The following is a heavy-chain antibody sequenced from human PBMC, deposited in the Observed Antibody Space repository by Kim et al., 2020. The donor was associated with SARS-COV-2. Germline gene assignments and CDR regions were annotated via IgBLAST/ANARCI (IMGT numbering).Heavy chain of an antibody. CDR2: ISSSSSYI. CDR3: ARDPWVKQLWFGDYYYYGMDV. J-gene: IGHJ6*02. CDR1: GFTFSSYS. V-gene: IGHV3-21*01. Sequence: GGSLRLSCAASGFTFSSYSMNWVRQAPGKGLEWVSSISSSSSYIYYADSVKGRFTISRDNAKNSLYLQMNSLRAEDTAVYYCARDPWVKQLWFGDYYYYGMDVWGQGTTVTVSS. D-gene: IGHD3-10*01.